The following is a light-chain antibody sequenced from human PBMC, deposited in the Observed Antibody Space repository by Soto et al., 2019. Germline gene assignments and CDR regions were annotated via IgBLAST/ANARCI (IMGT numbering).Light chain of an antibody. V-gene: IGKV3-20*01. CDR3: QQFGSSPGFT. J-gene: IGKJ3*01. CDR1: QSINSRY. Sequence: EIVLTQSPGTLSLSPGERATLSCRASQSINSRYLAWYQQKPGQAARLLIYGSSSRATGIPGRFSGSGSGTDFTLTISRLEPEDFAVYYCQQFGSSPGFTFGPGTIVDIK. CDR2: GSS.